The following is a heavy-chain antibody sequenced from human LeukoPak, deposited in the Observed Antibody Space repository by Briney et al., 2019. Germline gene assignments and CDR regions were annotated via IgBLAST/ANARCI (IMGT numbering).Heavy chain of an antibody. CDR1: GGSFSGYY. D-gene: IGHD2/OR15-2a*01. Sequence: PSETLSLTCAVYGGSFSGYYWSWIRQPPGKGLEWIGEINHSGSTNYNPSLKSRVTISVDTSKNQFSLKLSSVTAADTAVYYCARRGFYYFDYWGQGTLVTVSS. CDR3: ARRGFYYFDY. J-gene: IGHJ4*02. V-gene: IGHV4-34*01. CDR2: INHSGST.